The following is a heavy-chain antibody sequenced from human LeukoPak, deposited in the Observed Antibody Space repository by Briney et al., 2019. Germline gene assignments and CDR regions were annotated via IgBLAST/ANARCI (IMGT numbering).Heavy chain of an antibody. J-gene: IGHJ4*02. V-gene: IGHV3-23*01. Sequence: GGSLRLSCVASGFTFSSFAMSWVRQAPGKGPEWVSAISSIGISTYYADSVKGRFTISRDNSKNTLYLQMNSLRAEDTAVYYCAKAINYYDSSGYFDWGQGTLVTVSS. CDR1: GFTFSSFA. D-gene: IGHD3-22*01. CDR2: ISSIGIST. CDR3: AKAINYYDSSGYFD.